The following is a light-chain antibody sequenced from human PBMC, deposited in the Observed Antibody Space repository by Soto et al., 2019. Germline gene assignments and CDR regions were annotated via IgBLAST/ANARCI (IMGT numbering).Light chain of an antibody. J-gene: IGKJ4*01. CDR3: QQYNNWPPGT. CDR1: QSVSSN. V-gene: IGKV3-15*01. Sequence: EIVMTQSPATLSLSPVERATLSCRASQSVSSNLAWYQQKPGQAPRLLVYGASTRATGIPARFSGSGSGTEFTLTISSLQSEDFAVYYCQQYNNWPPGTFGGGTKVDIK. CDR2: GAS.